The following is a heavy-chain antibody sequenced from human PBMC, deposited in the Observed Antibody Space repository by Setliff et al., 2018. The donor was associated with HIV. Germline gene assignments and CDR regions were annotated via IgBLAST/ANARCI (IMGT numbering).Heavy chain of an antibody. CDR2: IYTSGST. CDR3: ATLDPSGGNFLAY. J-gene: IGHJ4*02. D-gene: IGHD2-21*02. V-gene: IGHV4-61*02. Sequence: SETLSLTCTVSGGSISSGSYYWSWIRQPAGKGLEWIGRIYTSGSTNYNPSLKSRVTISVDTSKNQFSLKLSSVTAADTAVYCCATLDPSGGNFLAYWGQGTLVTVSS. CDR1: GGSISSGSYY.